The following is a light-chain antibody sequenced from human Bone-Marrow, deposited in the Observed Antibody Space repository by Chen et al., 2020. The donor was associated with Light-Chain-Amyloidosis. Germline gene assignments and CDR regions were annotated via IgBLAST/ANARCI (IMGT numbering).Light chain of an antibody. CDR1: DLPTKY. Sequence: SYELTPPPSVSVSPGQTARITCSGDDLPTKYAYWYQQKPGQAPVLVVHRDTERPSGISERFSGPSPGTTATFTLSGVQAEDEADYHCQSADSSGTYEVIFGGGTKLTVL. V-gene: IGLV3-25*03. CDR2: RDT. CDR3: QSADSSGTYEVI. J-gene: IGLJ2*01.